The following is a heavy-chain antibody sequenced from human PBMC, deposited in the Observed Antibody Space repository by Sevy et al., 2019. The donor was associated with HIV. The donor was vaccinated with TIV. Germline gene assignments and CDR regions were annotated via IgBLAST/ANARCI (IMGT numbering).Heavy chain of an antibody. D-gene: IGHD1-26*01. V-gene: IGHV3-30*04. CDR3: ARDCGTPPTAFLYYFDF. Sequence: GGSLRLSCAASTFTFGHYAMHWVRQAPGKGLQWVAGISYEGSNEYYTDSVKGRFTISRDNSKNTLNLEMNNLRVKDTVLYYCARDCGTPPTAFLYYFDFWGQGIPVTVSS. CDR2: ISYEGSNE. J-gene: IGHJ4*02. CDR1: TFTFGHYA.